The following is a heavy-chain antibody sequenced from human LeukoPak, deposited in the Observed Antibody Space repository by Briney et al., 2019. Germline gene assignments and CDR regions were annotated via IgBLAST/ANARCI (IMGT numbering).Heavy chain of an antibody. CDR3: ESSDSPY. Sequence: GGSLRLSCVGSTFTFSSSWMNWFRQAPGKGLEWVAIKKRDGSEILYVDSVKGRFTIPRDSAKKAVSPQMNSLRAEDTAIYFCESSDSPYWGQGTLVTVSS. CDR2: KKRDGSEI. J-gene: IGHJ4*02. CDR1: TFTFSSSW. D-gene: IGHD2-15*01. V-gene: IGHV3-7*01.